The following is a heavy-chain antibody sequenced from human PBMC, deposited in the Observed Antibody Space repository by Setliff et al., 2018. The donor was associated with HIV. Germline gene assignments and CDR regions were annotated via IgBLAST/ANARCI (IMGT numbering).Heavy chain of an antibody. CDR2: IRGKSDII. Sequence: GGSLRLSCVASSGFAFSDNPMNWVRQAPGKGLGWISHIRGKSDIIKYAESVMGRFTISRDNAKNSLYLEMNSLRAEDTAIYYCARDYNYIFDSWGQGVLVTVSS. CDR3: ARDYNYIFDS. D-gene: IGHD3-22*01. V-gene: IGHV3-48*01. CDR1: GFAFSDNP. J-gene: IGHJ4*02.